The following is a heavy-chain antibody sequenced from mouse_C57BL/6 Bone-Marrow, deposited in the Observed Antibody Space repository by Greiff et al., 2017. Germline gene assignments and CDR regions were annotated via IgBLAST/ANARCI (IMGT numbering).Heavy chain of an antibody. CDR3: ARHRSSVSAMDY. V-gene: IGHV5-12*01. Sequence: EVMLVESGGGLVQPGGSLKLSCAASGFTFSDYYMYWVRQTPEKRLEWVAYISNGGGSTYYPDTVKGRFPISSDNAKKTLYLQMSRLKSEDTAMYYCARHRSSVSAMDYWCQGTSVTVSS. CDR1: GFTFSDYY. J-gene: IGHJ4*01. D-gene: IGHD2-13*01. CDR2: ISNGGGST.